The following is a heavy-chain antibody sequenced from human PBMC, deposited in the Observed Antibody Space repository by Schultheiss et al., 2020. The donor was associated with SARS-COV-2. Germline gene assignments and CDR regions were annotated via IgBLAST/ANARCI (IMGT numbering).Heavy chain of an antibody. CDR2: IYYSGST. CDR3: ARRTIAAATEDVDY. CDR1: GGSFSGYY. Sequence: SETLSLTCAVYGGSFSGYYWSWIRQPPGKGLEWIGYIYYSGSTKYNPSLKSRVTISVDTSKNQFSLKLSSVTAADTAVYYCARRTIAAATEDVDYWGQGTLVTVSS. J-gene: IGHJ4*02. D-gene: IGHD6-13*01. V-gene: IGHV4-59*08.